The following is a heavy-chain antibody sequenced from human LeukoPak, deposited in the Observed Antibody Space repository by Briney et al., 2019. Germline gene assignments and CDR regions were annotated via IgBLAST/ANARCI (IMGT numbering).Heavy chain of an antibody. J-gene: IGHJ4*02. V-gene: IGHV3-30*03. CDR1: GFTFSSYG. CDR3: ARDPVYYYDSSGTFFDY. Sequence: PGGSLRLSCAASGFTFSSYGMHWVRQAPGKGLEWVAVISYDGSNKYYADSVKGRFTISRDKAKNSLYLQMNSLRAEDTAVYYCARDPVYYYDSSGTFFDYWGQGTLVTVSS. CDR2: ISYDGSNK. D-gene: IGHD3-22*01.